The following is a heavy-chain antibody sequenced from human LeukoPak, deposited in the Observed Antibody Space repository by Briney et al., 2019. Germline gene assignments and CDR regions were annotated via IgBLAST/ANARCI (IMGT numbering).Heavy chain of an antibody. D-gene: IGHD3-22*01. J-gene: IGHJ4*02. CDR3: ARVNSYYYDSSGYSTFDY. Sequence: SETLSLTCTVSGGSISSYYWSWIRQPPGKGLEWIGYIYYSGSTNYNPSLKSRVTISVDTSKNQFSLKLSSVTAADTAVYYCARVNSYYYDSSGYSTFDYWGQGTLVTVPS. CDR1: GGSISSYY. CDR2: IYYSGST. V-gene: IGHV4-59*01.